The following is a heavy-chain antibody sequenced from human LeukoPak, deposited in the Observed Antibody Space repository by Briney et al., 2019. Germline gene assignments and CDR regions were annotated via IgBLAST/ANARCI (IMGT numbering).Heavy chain of an antibody. D-gene: IGHD3-9*01. Sequence: NPGGSLRLSCVASGFTFSNYAMHWVRQPPGKGLEWIGEINHSGSTNYNPSLKSRVTISVDTSKNQFSLKLSSVTAADTAVYYCARGPTKILTGYYMVYYYGMDVWGQGTTVTVSS. CDR3: ARGPTKILTGYYMVYYYGMDV. CDR2: INHSGST. J-gene: IGHJ6*02. CDR1: GFTFSNYA. V-gene: IGHV4-34*01.